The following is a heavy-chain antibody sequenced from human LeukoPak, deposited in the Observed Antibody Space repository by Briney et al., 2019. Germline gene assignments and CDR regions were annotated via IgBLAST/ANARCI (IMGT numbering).Heavy chain of an antibody. V-gene: IGHV4-34*01. CDR2: INHSGST. Sequence: SETLSLTCAVYGGSFSGYYWSWIRQPPGKGLEWIGEINHSGSTNYNPSLKSRVTISVDTSKNQFSLKLSSVTAADTAVYYCARGQSVVVPAAIPFDYWGQGTLVTVSS. CDR3: ARGQSVVVPAAIPFDY. D-gene: IGHD2-2*01. J-gene: IGHJ4*02. CDR1: GGSFSGYY.